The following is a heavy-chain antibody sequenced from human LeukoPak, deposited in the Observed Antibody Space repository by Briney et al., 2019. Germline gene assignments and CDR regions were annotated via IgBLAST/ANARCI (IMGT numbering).Heavy chain of an antibody. CDR1: GYTFTSSD. J-gene: IGHJ5*02. CDR2: MNTNRGNT. CDR3: ARGALLTLYSGSSHNWFDP. D-gene: IGHD1-26*01. V-gene: IGHV1-8*01. Sequence: ASEKLSCKAAGYTFTSSDMNWVRQAPGQGLECMGWMNTNRGNTGYAQKFQGRVTTTRHTSISTAYMELSSLRSEDTAVYYCARGALLTLYSGSSHNWFDPWGQGTLVTVSS.